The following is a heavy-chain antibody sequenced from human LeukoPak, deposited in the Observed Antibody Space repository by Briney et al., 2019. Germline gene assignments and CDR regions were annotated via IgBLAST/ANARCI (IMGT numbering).Heavy chain of an antibody. J-gene: IGHJ4*02. Sequence: SETLSLTCTVSDDSISDYYRGWIRQPPGKGLEWIGYFHNSGTSTYNPSLKSRVTISADTSKNQFSLKLNSLTTADTAVYYCATPNNWNYDYWGQGTLVTVSS. D-gene: IGHD1-7*01. V-gene: IGHV4-59*01. CDR3: ATPNNWNYDY. CDR2: FHNSGTS. CDR1: DDSISDYY.